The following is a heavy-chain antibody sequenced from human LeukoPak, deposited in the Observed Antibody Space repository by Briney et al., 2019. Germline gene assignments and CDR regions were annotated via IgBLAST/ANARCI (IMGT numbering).Heavy chain of an antibody. J-gene: IGHJ4*02. Sequence: RASVRVSCKASGYTFTSYYMHWVRQAPGQGLEWMGIINPSGGSTSYAQKFQGRVTMTRDTSTSTVYMELSSLRSEDTAVYYCARMGRAAAGLDYWGQGTLVTVSS. V-gene: IGHV1-46*01. CDR2: INPSGGST. CDR3: ARMGRAAAGLDY. CDR1: GYTFTSYY. D-gene: IGHD6-13*01.